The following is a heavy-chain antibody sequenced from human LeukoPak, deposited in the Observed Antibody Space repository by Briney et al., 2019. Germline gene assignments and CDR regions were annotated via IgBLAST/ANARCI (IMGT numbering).Heavy chain of an antibody. V-gene: IGHV1-18*01. D-gene: IGHD3-9*01. J-gene: IGHJ4*02. CDR3: AKSDHITILPFDY. CDR2: ISAYNGNT. CDR1: GYPFTNYA. Sequence: ASVKVSCKASGYPFTNYAISWVRQAPGQGLEWMGWISAYNGNTKYAQKLQGRVTMTTDTSTSTAYMELRSLRSDDTAVYCCAKSDHITILPFDYWGKETLVTVSS.